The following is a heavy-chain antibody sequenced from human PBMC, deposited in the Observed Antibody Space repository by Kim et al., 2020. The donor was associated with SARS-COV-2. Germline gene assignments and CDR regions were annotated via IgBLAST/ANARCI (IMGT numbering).Heavy chain of an antibody. CDR3: AISTNFKVVDFDY. Sequence: GGSLRLSCAASVFRFHTYVMSWVRQAPGKGLQWVSGISGTGGTTFYADSVKGRFTISRDNSKNTLYLQMNRLRVDDAAIYYCAISTNFKVVDFDYWGRGTLLSVYS. CDR1: VFRFHTYV. V-gene: IGHV3-23*01. D-gene: IGHD2-2*01. CDR2: ISGTGGTT. J-gene: IGHJ4*02.